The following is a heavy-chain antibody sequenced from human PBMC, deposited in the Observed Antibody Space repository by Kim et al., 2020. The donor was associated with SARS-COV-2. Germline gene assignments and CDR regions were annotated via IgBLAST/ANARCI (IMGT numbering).Heavy chain of an antibody. CDR1: GFTFSDYN. D-gene: IGHD2-21*01. CDR3: AARSVVCGGDY. CDR2: ISSNSSTI. Sequence: GGSLRLSCAASGFTFSDYNMHWVRQAPGKGLEWVSCISSNSSTIDYADSVKGRFTISRDNAKNSLYLQMNSLRAEDTAVYYCAARSVVCGGDYWGQGTLV. V-gene: IGHV3-48*04. J-gene: IGHJ4*02.